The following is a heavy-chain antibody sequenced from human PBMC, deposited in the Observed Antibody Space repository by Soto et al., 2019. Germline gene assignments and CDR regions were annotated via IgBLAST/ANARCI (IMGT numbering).Heavy chain of an antibody. CDR1: GFTFSNYG. CDR3: ARTHKSIAVGAFDI. V-gene: IGHV3-33*01. J-gene: IGHJ3*02. Sequence: QVQLMESGGGVVQPGRSLRLSCAASGFTFSNYGMHWVRQAPGKGLEWVAVIWYDGSNEYYADSVKGRFTISRDSSKNTLYLQMNSLRAEDTAIYYCARTHKSIAVGAFDIWGQGTMVTVSS. CDR2: IWYDGSNE. D-gene: IGHD6-19*01.